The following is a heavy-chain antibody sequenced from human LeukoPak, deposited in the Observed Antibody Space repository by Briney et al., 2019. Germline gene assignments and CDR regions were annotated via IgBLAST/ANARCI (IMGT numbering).Heavy chain of an antibody. V-gene: IGHV1-69*06. J-gene: IGHJ4*02. D-gene: IGHD7-27*01. CDR1: GGTFSSYA. Sequence: GASVKVSCKASGGTFSSYAISWVRQAPGQGLEWMGGIIPIFGTANYAQKFQGRVTITADKSTRTAYMELRSLRSDDTAVYYCARDYRTGFDYWGQGTLVTVSS. CDR3: ARDYRTGFDY. CDR2: IIPIFGTA.